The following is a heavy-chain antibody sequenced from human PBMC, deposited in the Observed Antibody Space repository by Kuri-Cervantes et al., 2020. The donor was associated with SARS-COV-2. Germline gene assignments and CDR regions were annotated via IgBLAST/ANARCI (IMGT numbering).Heavy chain of an antibody. CDR3: ARDMACTSTSCYGFDY. CDR1: GFTFSSYG. D-gene: IGHD2-2*01. CDR2: IWYDGSNK. J-gene: IGHJ4*02. Sequence: GGSLRLSCAASGFTFSSYGMHWVRQAPGKGLEWVAVIWYDGSNKYCADSVEGRFTISRDNSKNTLYLQMNSLSAEDTAVYYCARDMACTSTSCYGFDYWGQGTLVTVSS. V-gene: IGHV3-33*08.